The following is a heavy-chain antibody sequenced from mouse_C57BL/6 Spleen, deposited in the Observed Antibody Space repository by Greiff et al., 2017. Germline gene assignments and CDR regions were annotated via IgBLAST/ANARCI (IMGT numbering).Heavy chain of an antibody. Sequence: EVKLMESGGGLVQPGGSLSLSCAASGFTFTDYYMSWVRQPPGKALEWLGFIRNKANGYTTEYSASVKGRFTISRDNSQSLLYLQMNALRAEDSATYYCARFDYYGSSFFDYWGQGTTLTVSS. J-gene: IGHJ2*01. CDR3: ARFDYYGSSFFDY. V-gene: IGHV7-3*01. CDR2: IRNKANGYTT. D-gene: IGHD1-1*01. CDR1: GFTFTDYY.